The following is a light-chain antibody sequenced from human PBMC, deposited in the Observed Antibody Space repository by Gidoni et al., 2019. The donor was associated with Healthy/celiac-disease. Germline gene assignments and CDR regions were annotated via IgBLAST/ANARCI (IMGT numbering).Light chain of an antibody. Sequence: AIQMTQSPSSLSASVGDRVTITCRASQGIRNDLGWYHQKPGKASKLLIYAASSLQSGVPSRFSGSGSGTDFTLTISSLQPEDFATYYCLQDYNYPRTFGKXTKVEIK. CDR3: LQDYNYPRT. V-gene: IGKV1-6*01. CDR2: AAS. J-gene: IGKJ1*01. CDR1: QGIRND.